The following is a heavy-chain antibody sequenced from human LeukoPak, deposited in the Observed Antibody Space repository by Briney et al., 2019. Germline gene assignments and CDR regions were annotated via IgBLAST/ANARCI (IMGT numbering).Heavy chain of an antibody. CDR2: MSDIGSTT. CDR3: AKRGAEVGATVAPGDY. D-gene: IGHD1-26*01. V-gene: IGHV3-23*01. Sequence: QPGGSLRLSCAASAFTFSSYAMSWVRQAPGRGLEWVSAMSDIGSTTYYADSVKGRFTISRDTSKNTLYLQMNSLRAEDTAIYYCAKRGAEVGATVAPGDYWGQGTLVTVSS. J-gene: IGHJ4*02. CDR1: AFTFSSYA.